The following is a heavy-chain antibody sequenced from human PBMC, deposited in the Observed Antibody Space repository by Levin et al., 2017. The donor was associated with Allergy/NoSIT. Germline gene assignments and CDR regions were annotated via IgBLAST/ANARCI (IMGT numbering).Heavy chain of an antibody. D-gene: IGHD6-13*01. V-gene: IGHV3-7*01. J-gene: IGHJ6*02. Sequence: GESLKIFCVASGIAFSPYWMSWVRRAPGRGLEWLATIKHDGSERYYSDSVTGRFTISRDNAKNSLYLQMNSLRAEDTAVYYCARVTAAGVLYGMDVWGQGTTVTVSS. CDR3: ARVTAAGVLYGMDV. CDR2: IKHDGSER. CDR1: GIAFSPYW.